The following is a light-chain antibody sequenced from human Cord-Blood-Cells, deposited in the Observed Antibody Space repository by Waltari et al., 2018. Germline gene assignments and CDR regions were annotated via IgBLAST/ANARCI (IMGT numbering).Light chain of an antibody. CDR3: QQYNNWPPLT. V-gene: IGKV3-15*01. CDR2: GAS. J-gene: IGKJ4*01. Sequence: DIVMTQSPATLSVSPGERATLSCRSSQSVSSNLARYQQKPGQAPRLLIYGASTRATGMPARFSGSGSGTEFTLTISSLQSEDFAVYYCQQYNNWPPLTFGGGTKVEIK. CDR1: QSVSSN.